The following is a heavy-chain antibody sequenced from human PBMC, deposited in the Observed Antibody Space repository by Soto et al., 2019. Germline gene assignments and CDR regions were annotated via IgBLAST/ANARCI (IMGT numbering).Heavy chain of an antibody. D-gene: IGHD6-13*01. CDR1: GYTLTKLS. J-gene: IGHJ6*02. CDR3: ATSLYSSSWYVGTYYCTMDV. V-gene: IGHV1-24*01. Sequence: QVQLVQSGAEVKKPGASVKVSCKLSGYTLTKLSMHWVRQAPGKGLEWMGGFDSEDGETIYAQKFQGRVTMTEDTSTDTAYMELSSLRSEDTAVYYCATSLYSSSWYVGTYYCTMDVWGQGTTVTVSS. CDR2: FDSEDGET.